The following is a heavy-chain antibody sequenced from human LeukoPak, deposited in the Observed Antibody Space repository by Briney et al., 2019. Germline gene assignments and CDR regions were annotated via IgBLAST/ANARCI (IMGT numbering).Heavy chain of an antibody. Sequence: GGSLRLSCTASGFTFSIAWMSWVRQAPGKGLEWLGQIKKKSDGATTAYAAPVKGRFTISRDDSKNTLFLQMNSLKTEDTALYYCTWSGLKIESWGQGTLVTVSS. J-gene: IGHJ4*02. CDR2: IKKKSDGATT. CDR1: GFTFSIAW. D-gene: IGHD3-3*01. V-gene: IGHV3-15*01. CDR3: TWSGLKIES.